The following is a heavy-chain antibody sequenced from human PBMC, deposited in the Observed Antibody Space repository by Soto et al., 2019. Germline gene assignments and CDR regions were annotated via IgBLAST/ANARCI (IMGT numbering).Heavy chain of an antibody. D-gene: IGHD4-4*01. CDR1: GFTFSSYR. V-gene: IGHV3-21*01. J-gene: IGHJ4*02. CDR3: ARGRFNTVQIDY. CDR2: ISSSSSYI. Sequence: XGSLRLSAPASGFTFSSYRMNWVRQAPGKGLEWVSSISSSSSYIYYADSVKGRFTISRDNAKNSLYLQMNSLRAEDTAVYYCARGRFNTVQIDYWAQGTLVTVSS.